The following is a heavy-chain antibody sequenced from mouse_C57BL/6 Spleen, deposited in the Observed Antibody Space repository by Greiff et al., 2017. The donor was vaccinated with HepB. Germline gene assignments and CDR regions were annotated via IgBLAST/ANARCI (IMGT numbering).Heavy chain of an antibody. CDR3: ARDTPLEAMDY. CDR1: GFTFSDYY. Sequence: EVMLVESEGGLVQPGRSMKLSCTASGFTFSDYYMAWVRQVPEKGLEWVANINYDGSSTYYLDSLKSRFIISRDNAKNILYLQMSSLKSEDTATYYCARDTPLEAMDYWGQGTSVTVSS. J-gene: IGHJ4*01. V-gene: IGHV5-16*01. CDR2: INYDGSST. D-gene: IGHD2-10*02.